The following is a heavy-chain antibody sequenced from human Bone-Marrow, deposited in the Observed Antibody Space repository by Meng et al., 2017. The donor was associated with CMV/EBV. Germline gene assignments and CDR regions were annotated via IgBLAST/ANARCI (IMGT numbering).Heavy chain of an antibody. D-gene: IGHD6-19*01. Sequence: SETLSLTCTVSGGSDSSGSYYWSWIRQPPGKGLEWIGYIYCSGSTNYNPSLKSRVTISVDTSKNQFSLKLSSVTAADTAVYYCARVGYSSTPGIDYWGQGTLVTVSS. V-gene: IGHV4-61*01. CDR1: GGSDSSGSYY. CDR2: IYCSGST. CDR3: ARVGYSSTPGIDY. J-gene: IGHJ4*02.